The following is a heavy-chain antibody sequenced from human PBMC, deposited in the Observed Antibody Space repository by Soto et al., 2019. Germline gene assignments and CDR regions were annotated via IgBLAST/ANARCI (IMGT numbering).Heavy chain of an antibody. Sequence: GASVKVSCKASGYTFTGHYMHWVRQAPGQGLEWMGWINPNSGGTYYADSLTGRFTISRDPSKNTLYLDMNSLRPEDTAVYYCAKIRMVTAMFQMDVWGQGTTVTVSS. CDR3: AKIRMVTAMFQMDV. V-gene: IGHV1-2*02. D-gene: IGHD2-21*02. CDR2: INPNSGGT. CDR1: GYTFTGHY. J-gene: IGHJ6*02.